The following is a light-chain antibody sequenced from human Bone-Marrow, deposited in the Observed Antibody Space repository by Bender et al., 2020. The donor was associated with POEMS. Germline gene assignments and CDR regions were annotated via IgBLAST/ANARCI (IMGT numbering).Light chain of an antibody. J-gene: IGLJ2*01. V-gene: IGLV2-8*01. CDR1: SSDVGTYNL. Sequence: QSALTQPASVSGSPGQSITISCTGTSSDVGTYNLVSWYQQHPGKAPKLLIYEVTKRPSGVPDRFSGSKSGNTASLTISGLQTEDEADYYCCSYAGGHSHVAFGGGTRLTVL. CDR3: CSYAGGHSHVA. CDR2: EVT.